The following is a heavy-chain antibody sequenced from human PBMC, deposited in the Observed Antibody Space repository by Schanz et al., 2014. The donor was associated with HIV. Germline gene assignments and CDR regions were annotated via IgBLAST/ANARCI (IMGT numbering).Heavy chain of an antibody. Sequence: QVQLVESGGGVVQPGRSLRLSCAASGFTFSSYAMHWVRQAPGKGLEWVAVISYDGSNQYYADSVKGRFTISRDNSKNTLYLQMNSLRADDTAVYYCAKGRDYFDSSGYSDWGQGTLVTVSS. J-gene: IGHJ4*02. CDR3: AKGRDYFDSSGYSD. CDR2: ISYDGSNQ. D-gene: IGHD3-22*01. CDR1: GFTFSSYA. V-gene: IGHV3-30-3*01.